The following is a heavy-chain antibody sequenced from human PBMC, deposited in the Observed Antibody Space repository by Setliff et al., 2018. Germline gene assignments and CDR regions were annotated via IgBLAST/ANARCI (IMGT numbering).Heavy chain of an antibody. CDR1: GFPFSGYA. Sequence: QPGGSLRLSCAASGFPFSGYAMSWVRQAPGKGLEWVSSISGSGGTTYYADSVKGRFTISRDNSKNTLYLQMNSLRAEDTALYYCAKDLQANSYGYYFDFWGQGTLVTVSS. CDR2: ISGSGGTT. J-gene: IGHJ4*02. D-gene: IGHD5-18*01. V-gene: IGHV3-23*01. CDR3: AKDLQANSYGYYFDF.